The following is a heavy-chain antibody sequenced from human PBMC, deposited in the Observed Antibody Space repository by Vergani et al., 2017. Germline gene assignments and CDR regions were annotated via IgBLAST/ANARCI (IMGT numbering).Heavy chain of an antibody. CDR3: ARRAAYYYYGMDV. J-gene: IGHJ6*02. CDR1: GGSISSSSYY. Sequence: QLQLQESGPGLVKPSETLSLTCTVSGGSISSSSYYWGWIRQPPGKGLEWIGSIYYSGSTYYNPSLKSRVTISVDTSKNQFSLKLSSVTAADTAVYYWARRAAYYYYGMDVWGQGTTVTVSS. V-gene: IGHV4-39*07. CDR2: IYYSGST.